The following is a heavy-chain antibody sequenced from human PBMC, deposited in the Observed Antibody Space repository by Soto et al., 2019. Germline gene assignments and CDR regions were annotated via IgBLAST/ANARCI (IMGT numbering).Heavy chain of an antibody. Sequence: QVQLQESGPGLVKPSGTLSLTCAVSGGSIRSNNRWSWVRQPPGKGLEWIGEIFHSGSTNYNPSLKTPVTISVDKSKNQLSLKLSSVTAADTAVYYCARVYSGSYSDYWGQGTLVTVSS. V-gene: IGHV4-4*02. J-gene: IGHJ4*02. CDR1: GGSIRSNNR. CDR3: ARVYSGSYSDY. CDR2: IFHSGST. D-gene: IGHD1-26*01.